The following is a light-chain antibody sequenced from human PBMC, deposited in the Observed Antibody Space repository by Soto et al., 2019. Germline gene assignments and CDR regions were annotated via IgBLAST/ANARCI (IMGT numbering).Light chain of an antibody. V-gene: IGLV2-14*01. J-gene: IGLJ3*02. CDR3: NSYTSTFTWV. CDR2: EVT. Sequence: QSALTQPASVSGSPGQSITISCTGTSSDVGGHNFVSWYQHHPGKAPKLMIYEVTHRPSGISDRLSGSKSGNTASLTISGLQAEDEADYYCNSYTSTFTWVFGGGTKVTVL. CDR1: SSDVGGHNF.